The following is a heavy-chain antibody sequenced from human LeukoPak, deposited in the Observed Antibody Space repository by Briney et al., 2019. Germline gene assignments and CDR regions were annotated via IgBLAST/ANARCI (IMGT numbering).Heavy chain of an antibody. CDR1: GGXISSSSFY. Sequence: SETLSLTCSVSGGXISSSSFYWGWIRQPPGKGLEWIGSIYYSGNTYYNPSLKSRVSISVDTSKNQFSLKLSSVTAADTAVYYCARHPGRLFDYWGQGTLVTVSS. CDR3: ARHPGRLFDY. J-gene: IGHJ4*02. CDR2: IYYSGNT. V-gene: IGHV4-39*01.